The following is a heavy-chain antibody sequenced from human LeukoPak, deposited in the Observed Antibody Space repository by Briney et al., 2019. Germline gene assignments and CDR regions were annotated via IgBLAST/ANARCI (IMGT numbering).Heavy chain of an antibody. CDR3: AKDISPHYYDSSGYYHY. J-gene: IGHJ4*02. Sequence: PGGSLRLSCAASGFTFSSYSMNWVRQAPGKGLEWVSSISSRSSYIYYADSVKGRFTISRDNAKNSLYLQMNSLRAEDMALYYCAKDISPHYYDSSGYYHYWGQGTLVTVSS. V-gene: IGHV3-21*04. CDR2: ISSRSSYI. D-gene: IGHD3-22*01. CDR1: GFTFSSYS.